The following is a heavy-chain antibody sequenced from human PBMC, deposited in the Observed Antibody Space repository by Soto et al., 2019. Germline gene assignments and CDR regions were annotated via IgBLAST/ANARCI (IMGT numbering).Heavy chain of an antibody. CDR1: GFTFSSYG. J-gene: IGHJ4*02. D-gene: IGHD2-15*01. Sequence: GGSLRLSWAASGFTFSSYGMHWVRQAPGKGLEWVAVIWYDGSNKYYADSVKGRFTISRDNSKNTLYLQMNSLRAEDTAVYYCARDQCSGGSCYWPLFDYWGQGTLVTVSS. V-gene: IGHV3-33*01. CDR3: ARDQCSGGSCYWPLFDY. CDR2: IWYDGSNK.